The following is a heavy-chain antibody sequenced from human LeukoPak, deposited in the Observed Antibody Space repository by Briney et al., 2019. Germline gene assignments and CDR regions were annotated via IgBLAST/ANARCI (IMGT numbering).Heavy chain of an antibody. CDR1: GYTFTSYA. CDR3: ARASTYYDYVWGSFHAFDI. Sequence: GASVKVSCKASGYTFTSYAMNWVRQAPGQGLEWMGWINTNTGNPTYAQGFTGRFVFSLDTSVSTAYLQISSLKAEDTAVYYCARASTYYDYVWGSFHAFDIWGQGTMVTVSS. V-gene: IGHV7-4-1*02. CDR2: INTNTGNP. J-gene: IGHJ3*02. D-gene: IGHD3-16*01.